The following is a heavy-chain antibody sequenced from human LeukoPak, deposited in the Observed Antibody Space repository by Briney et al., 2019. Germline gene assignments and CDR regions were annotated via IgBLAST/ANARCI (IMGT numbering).Heavy chain of an antibody. V-gene: IGHV5-51*01. D-gene: IGHD3-10*01. Sequence: GESLKISCKGSGYSFTSYWIGWVRQMPGKGLEWMGIIYPGDSDTRYSPSFQGQVTISADKSISTAYLQWSSLKASDTAMYYCVRHVRNYYGSGSYPDYWGQGTLVTVSS. J-gene: IGHJ4*02. CDR1: GYSFTSYW. CDR2: IYPGDSDT. CDR3: VRHVRNYYGSGSYPDY.